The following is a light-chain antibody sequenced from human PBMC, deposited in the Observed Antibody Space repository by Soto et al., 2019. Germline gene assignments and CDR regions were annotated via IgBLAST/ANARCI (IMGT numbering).Light chain of an antibody. Sequence: DIQMTQSPSTLSASVGDRVTITCRASQSTSGWLAWYHQKPGKAPKVLIYKSSTLESGVPSRFSGSGSGAEFTLTISSLQPDDFGTYFCQQYNSYPLTFGGGTKVELK. CDR3: QQYNSYPLT. CDR2: KSS. J-gene: IGKJ4*01. V-gene: IGKV1-5*03. CDR1: QSTSGW.